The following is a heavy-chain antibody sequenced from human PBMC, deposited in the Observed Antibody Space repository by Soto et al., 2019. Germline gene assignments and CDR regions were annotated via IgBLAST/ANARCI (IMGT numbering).Heavy chain of an antibody. CDR3: ARHRYGDYDDAFDI. CDR2: IYYSDNT. V-gene: IGHV4-30-4*01. Sequence: PAETLSLTCAVSGVSFSSGDYYWSWIRQPPGKGLEWIGYIYYSDNTYSNPSLKSRVSISIDTSKNQFSLKLSSVTAADAAVYYCARHRYGDYDDAFDIWGQGTKVTVSS. J-gene: IGHJ3*02. CDR1: GVSFSSGDYY. D-gene: IGHD4-17*01.